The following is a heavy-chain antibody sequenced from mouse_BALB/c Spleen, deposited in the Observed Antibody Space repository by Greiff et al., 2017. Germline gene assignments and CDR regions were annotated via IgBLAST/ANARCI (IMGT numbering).Heavy chain of an antibody. V-gene: IGHV2-9*02. Sequence: VMLVESGPGLVAPSQSLSITCTVSGFSLTSYGVHWVRQPPGKGLEWLGVIWAGGSTNYNSALMSRLSISKDNSKSQVFLKMNSLQTDDTAMYYCARVSYTMIKGYAMDYWGQGTSVTVSS. CDR3: ARVSYTMIKGYAMDY. CDR2: IWAGGST. J-gene: IGHJ4*01. CDR1: GFSLTSYG. D-gene: IGHD2-4*01.